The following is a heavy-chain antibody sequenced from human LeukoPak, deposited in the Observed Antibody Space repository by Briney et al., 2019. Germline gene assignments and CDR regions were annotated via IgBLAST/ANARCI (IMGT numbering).Heavy chain of an antibody. V-gene: IGHV4-59*01. CDR1: GGSLSSYY. CDR3: ARLGYCSGGSCYNWFDP. Sequence: PSETLSLTCTVSGGSLSSYYWSWLRQPPGKGLEWIGYIYYSGSTNYNPSLKSRVTISVDTSKNQFSLKLSSVTAADTAVYYCARLGYCSGGSCYNWFDPWGQGTLVTVSS. CDR2: IYYSGST. D-gene: IGHD2-15*01. J-gene: IGHJ5*02.